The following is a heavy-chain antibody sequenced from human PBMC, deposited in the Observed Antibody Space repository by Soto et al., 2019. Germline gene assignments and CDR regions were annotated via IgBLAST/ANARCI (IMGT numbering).Heavy chain of an antibody. V-gene: IGHV4-59*01. D-gene: IGHD6-13*01. J-gene: IGHJ5*02. Sequence: SETPSLTCTVSGGSISSYYWSWIRQPPGKGLEWIGYIYYSGSTNYNPSLKSRVTISVDTSKNQFSLKLSSVTAADTAVYYCARGYSSSWYAFNWFDPWGQGTLVTVSS. CDR2: IYYSGST. CDR3: ARGYSSSWYAFNWFDP. CDR1: GGSISSYY.